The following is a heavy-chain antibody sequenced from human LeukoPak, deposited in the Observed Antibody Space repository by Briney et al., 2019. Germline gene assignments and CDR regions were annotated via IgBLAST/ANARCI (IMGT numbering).Heavy chain of an antibody. CDR1: GGSFSGYY. CDR2: INHSGST. J-gene: IGHJ6*03. Sequence: SETLSLTCVVYGGSFSGYYWSWIRQPPGKGLEWIGEINHSGSTNYNPSLKSRVNISVDTSKNQFSLKLSSVTAADTAVYHCARGWRGRASLSNVSRHYYYYMDVWGKGTTVIVSS. CDR3: ARGWRGRASLSNVSRHYYYYMDV. D-gene: IGHD6-6*01. V-gene: IGHV4-34*01.